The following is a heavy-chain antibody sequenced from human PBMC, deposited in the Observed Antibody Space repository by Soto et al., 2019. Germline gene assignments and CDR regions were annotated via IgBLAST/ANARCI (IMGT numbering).Heavy chain of an antibody. CDR2: ISGSGYAT. CDR3: AKEETVLVNYYYYYGMDV. J-gene: IGHJ6*02. CDR1: GFTFSSYA. Sequence: EVQLLESGGGLVQPGWSLRLSCAASGFTFSSYARSWVRQAPGMGLEWVSVISGSGYATYYADSVKGRFTVSRDNSNNTVYLQMNSLRAEDTAVYYCAKEETVLVNYYYYYGMDVWGQGTTVTVSS. D-gene: IGHD4-17*01. V-gene: IGHV3-23*01.